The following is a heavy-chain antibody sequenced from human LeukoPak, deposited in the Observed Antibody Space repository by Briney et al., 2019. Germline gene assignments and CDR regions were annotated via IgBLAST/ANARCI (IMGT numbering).Heavy chain of an antibody. Sequence: NPSETLSLTCTVSGGSISSYYWSWIRQPPGKGLEWIGYIYYSGSTNYNPSLESRVTISVDTSKNQFSLKLSSVTAADTAVYYCASGYGYFQHWGQGTLVTVSS. CDR2: IYYSGST. CDR1: GGSISSYY. J-gene: IGHJ1*01. V-gene: IGHV4-59*01. D-gene: IGHD3-22*01. CDR3: ASGYGYFQH.